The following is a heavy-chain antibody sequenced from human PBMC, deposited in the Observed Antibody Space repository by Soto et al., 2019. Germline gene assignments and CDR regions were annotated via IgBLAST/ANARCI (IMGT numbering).Heavy chain of an antibody. V-gene: IGHV4-38-2*02. J-gene: IGHJ5*02. CDR1: GCSISSGDY. CDR3: ARVGPWVPYYYPSSPYTFENWFDP. Sequence: SETLSRTCFVCGCSISSGDYWGWLRQPPGKGLEWIGSIYHGGSTYYNPSLNSRGTVSIDMTNNHVSLILSSVTAADPAVYYCARVGPWVPYYYPSSPYTFENWFDPWRQGPMVTLSS. CDR2: IYHGGST. D-gene: IGHD3-10*01.